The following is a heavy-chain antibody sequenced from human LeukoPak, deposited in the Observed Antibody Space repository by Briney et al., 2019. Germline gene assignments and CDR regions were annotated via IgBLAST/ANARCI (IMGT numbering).Heavy chain of an antibody. CDR1: GFTVSSNY. CDR3: AKTGGVRGVPHRYFDY. CDR2: IYSGGST. J-gene: IGHJ4*02. Sequence: PGGSLRLSCAASGFTVSSNYMSWVRQAPGKGLEWVSVIYSGGSTYYADSVKGRFTISRDNSKNTLYLQMNSLRAEDTAVYYCAKTGGVRGVPHRYFDYWGQGTLVTVSS. V-gene: IGHV3-53*01. D-gene: IGHD3-10*01.